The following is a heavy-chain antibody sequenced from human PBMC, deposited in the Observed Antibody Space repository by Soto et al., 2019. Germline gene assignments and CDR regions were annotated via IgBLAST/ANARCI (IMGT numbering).Heavy chain of an antibody. CDR2: MYPGDSDT. Sequence: GASLKISWRGSGYDFNTNWFGWVRQLPGRGLEWAGIMYPGDSDTRYNPSLQGHVTLSVDVTVSTAFLQWRSLETSDTGMYFCARLPRDCNKTSCYYADHWGQGTQVTVSS. V-gene: IGHV5-51*01. CDR3: ARLPRDCNKTSCYYADH. D-gene: IGHD3-3*01. CDR1: GYDFNTNW. J-gene: IGHJ4*02.